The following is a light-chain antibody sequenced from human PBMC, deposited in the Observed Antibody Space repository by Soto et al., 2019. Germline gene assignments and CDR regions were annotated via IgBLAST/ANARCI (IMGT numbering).Light chain of an antibody. CDR2: KAS. CDR1: QSISSW. J-gene: IGKJ5*01. CDR3: QQYNSYSIT. Sequence: DIQMTQSPYTLSASVGDRVTITCRASQSISSWLAWYQQKPGKAPKLLIYKASSLESGVPSRFSGCGSETEFTLTISSLQPDDFATYYCQQYNSYSITFGQGTRLEIK. V-gene: IGKV1-5*03.